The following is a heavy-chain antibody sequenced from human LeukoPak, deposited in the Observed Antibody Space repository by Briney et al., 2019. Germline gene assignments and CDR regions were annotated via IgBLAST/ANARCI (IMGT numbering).Heavy chain of an antibody. Sequence: GGSLRLSCAASGFTFDDYAMHWVRQAPGKGLEWVSSISSGGSYISYADSVKGRFTVSRDNAKDSLFLQMRSLRDEDTAVYYCARGPALYCTSSSCLDGVDWGQGTLVSVSS. J-gene: IGHJ4*02. CDR1: GFTFDDYA. V-gene: IGHV3-21*01. CDR2: ISSGGSYI. D-gene: IGHD2-2*01. CDR3: ARGPALYCTSSSCLDGVD.